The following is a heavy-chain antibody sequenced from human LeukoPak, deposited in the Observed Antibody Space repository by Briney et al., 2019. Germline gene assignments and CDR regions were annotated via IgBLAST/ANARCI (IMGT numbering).Heavy chain of an antibody. V-gene: IGHV3-66*01. CDR3: ARWGRTGDKYYFDY. CDR2: IYSSGST. Sequence: GGSPRLSCAASGFTVSNNYMSWVRQAPGKGLEWVSVIYSSGSTNYADSLKGRFTISRDNSKDTLYLQMNSLRAEDTAVYYCARWGRTGDKYYFDYWGQGTLVTVSS. CDR1: GFTVSNNY. D-gene: IGHD7-27*01. J-gene: IGHJ4*02.